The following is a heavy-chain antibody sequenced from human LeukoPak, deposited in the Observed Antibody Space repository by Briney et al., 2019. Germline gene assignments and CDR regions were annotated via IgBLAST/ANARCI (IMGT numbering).Heavy chain of an antibody. V-gene: IGHV3-21*01. CDR1: GFTFSSYS. CDR3: AVLHRAAAGREGDDY. Sequence: KSGGSLRLSCAASGFTFSSYSMNWVRQAPGKGLEWVSSISSSSSYIYYADSVKGRFTISRDNAKNSLYLQMNSLRAEDTAVYYCAVLHRAAAGREGDDYWGQGTLVTVSS. CDR2: ISSSSSYI. J-gene: IGHJ4*02. D-gene: IGHD6-13*01.